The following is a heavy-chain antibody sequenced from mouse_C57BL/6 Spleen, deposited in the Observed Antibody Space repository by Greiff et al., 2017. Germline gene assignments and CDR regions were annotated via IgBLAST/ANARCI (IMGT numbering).Heavy chain of an antibody. Sequence: QVQLQQPGAELVKPGASVKLSCKASGYTFTSYWMQWVKQRPGQGLEWIGEIDPSDSYTNYNQKFKGKATLTVDTSSSTAYMQLSSLTSEDSAVYYCARGVITTVVGYFDYWGQGTTLTVSS. V-gene: IGHV1-50*01. CDR2: IDPSDSYT. CDR3: ARGVITTVVGYFDY. CDR1: GYTFTSYW. J-gene: IGHJ2*01. D-gene: IGHD1-1*01.